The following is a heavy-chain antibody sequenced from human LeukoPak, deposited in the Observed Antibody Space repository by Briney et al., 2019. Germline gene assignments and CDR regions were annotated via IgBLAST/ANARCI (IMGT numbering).Heavy chain of an antibody. Sequence: SETLSLTCAVYGGSFSGYYWSWIRQPPGKGLEWIGEINHSGSTNYNPSLKSRVTISVDTSKNQFSLKLSSVTAADTAVYYCARHLVDYGDYEGYDAFDIWGQGTMVTVSS. CDR3: ARHLVDYGDYEGYDAFDI. J-gene: IGHJ3*02. V-gene: IGHV4-34*01. CDR1: GGSFSGYY. D-gene: IGHD4-17*01. CDR2: INHSGST.